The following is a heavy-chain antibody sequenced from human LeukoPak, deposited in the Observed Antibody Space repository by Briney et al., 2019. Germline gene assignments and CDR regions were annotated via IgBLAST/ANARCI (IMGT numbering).Heavy chain of an antibody. CDR3: ARMGKSSSSLTPDYFDY. D-gene: IGHD6-6*01. CDR1: GGSISSDDYY. J-gene: IGHJ4*02. CDR2: IYYSGST. Sequence: SQTLSLTCTVSGGSISSDDYYWSWIRQPPGKGLEWIGYIYYSGSTYYNPSLKSRITISVDTSKNQFSLKLSSVTAADTAVYYCARMGKSSSSLTPDYFDYWGQGTLVTVSS. V-gene: IGHV4-30-4*08.